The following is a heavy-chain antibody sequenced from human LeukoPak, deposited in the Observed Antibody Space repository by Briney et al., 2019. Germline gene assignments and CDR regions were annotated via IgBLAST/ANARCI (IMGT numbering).Heavy chain of an antibody. J-gene: IGHJ5*02. CDR1: GGSFSGYY. CDR2: INHSGST. D-gene: IGHD4-17*01. V-gene: IGHV4-34*01. CDR3: ARASGRAYCGGASNWFDP. Sequence: SETLSLTCAVYGGSFSGYYWSWIRQPPGKGLEWIGEINHSGSTNYNPSLKSRVTISVDTSKNQFSLKLSSVTAADTAVYYCARASGRAYCGGASNWFDPWGQGTLVTVSS.